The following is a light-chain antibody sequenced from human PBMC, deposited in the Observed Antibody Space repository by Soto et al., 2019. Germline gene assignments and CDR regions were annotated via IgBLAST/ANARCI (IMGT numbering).Light chain of an antibody. CDR3: QSYHSSNVV. CDR1: SGSIARDY. CDR2: EDN. Sequence: NFMLTQPHSVSESPGKTVTISCTGSSGSIARDYVQWYQQRPGSVPTTVIYEDNQRPSGVPDRFSGSIDSSSNSASLTISGLNPEDEADYYCQSYHSSNVVFGGGTQLTVL. J-gene: IGLJ2*01. V-gene: IGLV6-57*02.